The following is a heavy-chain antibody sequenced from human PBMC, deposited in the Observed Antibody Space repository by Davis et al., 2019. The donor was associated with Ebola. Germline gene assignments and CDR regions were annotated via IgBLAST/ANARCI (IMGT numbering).Heavy chain of an antibody. J-gene: IGHJ4*02. CDR3: ARVGSSSWNYFDY. Sequence: PGGSLRLSCAASGFTFSSYWMSWVRQAPGKGLEWVANIKQDGSEKYYVDSVKGRFTIPRDNAKNSLYLQMNSLRAEDTAVYYCARVGSSSWNYFDYWGQGTLVTVSS. CDR1: GFTFSSYW. CDR2: IKQDGSEK. D-gene: IGHD6-13*01. V-gene: IGHV3-7*01.